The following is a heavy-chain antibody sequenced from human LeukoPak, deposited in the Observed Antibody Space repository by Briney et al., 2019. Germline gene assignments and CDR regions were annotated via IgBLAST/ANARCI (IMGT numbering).Heavy chain of an antibody. CDR1: GFTFSSYA. Sequence: PGGSLRLSCAASGFTFSSYAMSWVRQAPGKGLEWVSAISGSGGSTYYADSVKGRFTISRDNSKNTLYLQMSSLGPEDAAVYHCAKEGYSSGRAPAFDIWGQGTAVTVSS. D-gene: IGHD2-15*01. J-gene: IGHJ3*02. CDR3: AKEGYSSGRAPAFDI. V-gene: IGHV3-23*01. CDR2: ISGSGGST.